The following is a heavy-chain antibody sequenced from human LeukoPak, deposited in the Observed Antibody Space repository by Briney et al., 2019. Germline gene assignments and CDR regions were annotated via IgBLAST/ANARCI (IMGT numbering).Heavy chain of an antibody. Sequence: PGGSLRLSCAASGFTFNNYALSWVRHAPGKGLEWVSAISDSGGSTYYADSVKGRFTISRDNSQNTLYLQMNSLRAEDTAVYYCAKGDGYNYDNWFDPWGQGTLVTVSS. D-gene: IGHD5-24*01. CDR1: GFTFNNYA. CDR3: AKGDGYNYDNWFDP. J-gene: IGHJ5*02. V-gene: IGHV3-23*01. CDR2: ISDSGGST.